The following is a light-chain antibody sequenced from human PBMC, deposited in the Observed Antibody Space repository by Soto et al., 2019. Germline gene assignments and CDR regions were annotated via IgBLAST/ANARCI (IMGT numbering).Light chain of an antibody. CDR1: SSDVGAYNH. Sequence: QSALTQPPSASGSPGQSVTISCNGTSSDVGAYNHVSWYQQYAGKAPRLIIYEVSQRPSGVPDRISGSKSGNTASLTVSGLQAEDEADYYCNSHAGGRHLVFGGGTKLTVL. J-gene: IGLJ2*01. CDR3: NSHAGGRHLV. V-gene: IGLV2-8*01. CDR2: EVS.